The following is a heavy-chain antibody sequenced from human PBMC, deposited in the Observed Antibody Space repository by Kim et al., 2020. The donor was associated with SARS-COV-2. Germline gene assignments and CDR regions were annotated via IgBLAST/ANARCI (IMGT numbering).Heavy chain of an antibody. Sequence: VKGRFTISRDNSKNTLDLQMNSLRAEDTAVYYCAKSSGWSVDYYYYGMDVWGQGTTVTVSS. J-gene: IGHJ6*02. V-gene: IGHV3-23*01. CDR3: AKSSGWSVDYYYYGMDV. D-gene: IGHD6-19*01.